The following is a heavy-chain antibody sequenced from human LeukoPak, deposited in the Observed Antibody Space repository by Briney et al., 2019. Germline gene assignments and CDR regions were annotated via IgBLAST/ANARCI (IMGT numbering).Heavy chain of an antibody. J-gene: IGHJ6*03. CDR3: AASTPGYCSSTSCSNYYYYYMDV. Sequence: SVKVSCKASGGTFSSYAISWVRQAPGQGLEWMGGIIPIFGTANYAQKFQGRVTITADESTSTAYMELSSLRSEDTAVYYCAASTPGYCSSTSCSNYYYYYMDVWGKGTTVTVSS. CDR1: GGTFSSYA. V-gene: IGHV1-69*01. CDR2: IIPIFGTA. D-gene: IGHD2-2*01.